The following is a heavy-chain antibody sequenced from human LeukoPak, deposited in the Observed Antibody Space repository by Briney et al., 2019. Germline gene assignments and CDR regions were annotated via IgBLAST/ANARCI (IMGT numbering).Heavy chain of an antibody. D-gene: IGHD6-6*01. CDR1: GGSFSGYY. CDR2: INHSGST. V-gene: IGHV4-34*01. Sequence: SETLSLTCAVYGGSFSGYYWSWIRQPTGKGLEWIGEINHSGSTNYNPSLKSRVTISVDTSKNQFSLKLNSLTAADTAVYYCARVGTSHTSSYYFDYWGQGTLVTVSS. J-gene: IGHJ4*02. CDR3: ARVGTSHTSSYYFDY.